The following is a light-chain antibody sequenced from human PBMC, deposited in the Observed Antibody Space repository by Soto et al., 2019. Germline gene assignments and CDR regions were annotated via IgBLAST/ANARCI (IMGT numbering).Light chain of an antibody. Sequence: SYELTQPPSVSVSPGQTARITCSGDALPKQYAYWYQQKPGQAPVLVIYKDSERPSGIPERFSGSSSGTTVTLTISGVQAEDEADYYCQSADSSGTYPVVLGGGTQLTVL. CDR1: ALPKQY. J-gene: IGLJ2*01. CDR3: QSADSSGTYPVV. CDR2: KDS. V-gene: IGLV3-25*03.